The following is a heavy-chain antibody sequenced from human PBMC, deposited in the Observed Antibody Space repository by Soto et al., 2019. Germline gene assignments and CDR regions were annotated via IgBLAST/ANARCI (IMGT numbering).Heavy chain of an antibody. CDR1: ADTFTGYT. V-gene: IGHV1-69*08. D-gene: IGHD3-10*01. J-gene: IGHJ4*02. Sequence: QVQLVQSGAEVKKPGSSVNVSCKASADTFTGYTVTWVRQAPGQGLEWVGRVIPILGASNFAQKFQGRVTISADKSADTAYMVLTGLTSEDTAVYYCARSRGSYYTNFDSWGQGTLVTVSS. CDR2: VIPILGAS. CDR3: ARSRGSYYTNFDS.